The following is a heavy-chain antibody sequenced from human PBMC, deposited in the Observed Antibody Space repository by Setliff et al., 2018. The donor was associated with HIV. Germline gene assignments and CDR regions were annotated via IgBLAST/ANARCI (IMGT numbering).Heavy chain of an antibody. J-gene: IGHJ4*02. CDR3: ANLIGEADTPY. D-gene: IGHD2-15*01. CDR2: INQDGSDA. V-gene: IGHV3-NL1*01. CDR1: GFTFSSYG. Sequence: GGSLRLSCAASGFTFSSYGMHWVRQAPGKGLVWISDINQDGSDANYAESVRGRFTISRDNAKNTLYLQMNSLSAEDTALYYCANLIGEADTPYWGQGTLVTVSS.